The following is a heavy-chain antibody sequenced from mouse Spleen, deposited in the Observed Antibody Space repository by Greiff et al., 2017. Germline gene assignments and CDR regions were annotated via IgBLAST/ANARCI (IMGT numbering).Heavy chain of an antibody. Sequence: EVQLQQSGAELVRPGASVKLSCTASGFNIKDDYMHWVKQRPEQGLEWIGWIDPENGDTEYASKFQGKATITADTSSNTAYLQLSSLTSEDTAVYYCTTPYRYDGAWFAYWGQGTLVTVSA. D-gene: IGHD2-14*01. V-gene: IGHV14-4*01. J-gene: IGHJ3*01. CDR3: TTPYRYDGAWFAY. CDR1: GFNIKDDY. CDR2: IDPENGDT.